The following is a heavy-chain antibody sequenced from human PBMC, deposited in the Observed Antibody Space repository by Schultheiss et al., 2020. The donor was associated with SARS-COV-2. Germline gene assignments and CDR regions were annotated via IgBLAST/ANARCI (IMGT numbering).Heavy chain of an antibody. D-gene: IGHD1-26*01. V-gene: IGHV3-21*01. J-gene: IGHJ5*02. CDR3: ARVMRGSYYVRWFDP. CDR2: ISSSSSYI. Sequence: GGSLRLSCAASGFTFSSYSMNWVRQAPGKGLEWVSSISSSSSYIYYADSVKGRFTISRDNSKNTLYLQMNSLRAEDTAVYYCARVMRGSYYVRWFDPWGQGTLVTVSA. CDR1: GFTFSSYS.